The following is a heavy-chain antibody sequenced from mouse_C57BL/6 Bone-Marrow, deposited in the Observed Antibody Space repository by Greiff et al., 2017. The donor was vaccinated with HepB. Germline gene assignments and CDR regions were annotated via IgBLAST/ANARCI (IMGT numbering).Heavy chain of an antibody. J-gene: IGHJ4*01. CDR1: GYTFTSYG. V-gene: IGHV1-81*01. Sequence: VKLQQSGAELARPGASVKLSCKASGYTFTSYGISWVKQRTGQGLEWIGEIYPRSGNTYYNEKFKGKATLTADKSSSTAYMELRSLTSEDSAVYFCASDYYSGRRGWAMDYWGQGTSVTVSS. CDR3: ASDYYSGRRGWAMDY. D-gene: IGHD1-1*01. CDR2: IYPRSGNT.